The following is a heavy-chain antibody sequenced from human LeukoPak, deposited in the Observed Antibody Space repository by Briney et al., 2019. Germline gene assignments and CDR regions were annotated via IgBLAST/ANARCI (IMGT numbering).Heavy chain of an antibody. CDR3: ARHYLGGNYPDYFNH. Sequence: KPSETLSLTCTVSGGSISSSSYYWGWIRQPPGKGLEWIGSIYYSGSTYYNPSLKSRVTISVDTSKNQFSLKLSSATAADTALYSCARHYLGGNYPDYFNHWGQGTLVTVSS. CDR2: IYYSGST. CDR1: GGSISSSSYY. J-gene: IGHJ4*02. D-gene: IGHD1-26*01. V-gene: IGHV4-39*01.